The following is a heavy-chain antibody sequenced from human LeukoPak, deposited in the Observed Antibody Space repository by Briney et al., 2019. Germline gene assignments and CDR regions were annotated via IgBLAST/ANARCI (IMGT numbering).Heavy chain of an antibody. CDR1: GGSISSYY. CDR3: ARGRDGYNS. V-gene: IGHV4-59*01. CDR2: IYYSGST. D-gene: IGHD5-24*01. J-gene: IGHJ5*02. Sequence: PSETLSLTCTVSGGSISSYYWSWIRQPPGKGLEWIGYIYYSGSTNYNPSPKSRVTISVDTSKNQFSLKLSSVTAADTAVYYCARGRDGYNSWGQGTLVTVSS.